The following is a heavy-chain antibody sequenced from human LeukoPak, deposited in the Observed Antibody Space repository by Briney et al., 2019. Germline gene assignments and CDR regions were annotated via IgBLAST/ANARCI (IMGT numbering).Heavy chain of an antibody. J-gene: IGHJ4*02. CDR3: ARVVRGGLDY. V-gene: IGHV3-11*01. CDR2: ISSSGSTI. Sequence: PGGSLRLSCAASGFTFSDYYMSWSRQAPGEGLEWGSYISSSGSTIYYADSAKGRFTISRDNAKNSLYLQMNSLRAEDTAVYYCARVVRGGLDYWGQGTLVTVSS. D-gene: IGHD3-10*01. CDR1: GFTFSDYY.